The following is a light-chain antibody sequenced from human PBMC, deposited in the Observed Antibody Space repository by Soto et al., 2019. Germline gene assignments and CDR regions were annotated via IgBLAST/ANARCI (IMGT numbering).Light chain of an antibody. CDR1: QSISSW. V-gene: IGKV1-5*01. J-gene: IGKJ1*01. CDR3: QQSYSTPRT. Sequence: DIQMTQSPSTLSPSVGDRVTITCRASQSISSWLAWYQQKPGKAPKLLIYDASSLESGVPSRFSGSGSGTEFTLTISSLQPEDFATYYCQQSYSTPRTFGQGTKVDIK. CDR2: DAS.